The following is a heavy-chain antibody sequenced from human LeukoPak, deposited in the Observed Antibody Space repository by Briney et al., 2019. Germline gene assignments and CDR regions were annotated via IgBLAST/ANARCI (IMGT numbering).Heavy chain of an antibody. D-gene: IGHD3-16*01. J-gene: IGHJ4*02. CDR2: ISYDGSNK. CDR3: AKDAYGGSYSDY. V-gene: IGHV3-30-3*01. CDR1: GFTFSSYA. Sequence: PGGSLRLSCAASGFTFSSYAMHWVRQAPGKGLEWVAVISYDGSNKYYADSVKGRFTISRDNSKNTLYLQMNSLRAEDTAVYYCAKDAYGGSYSDYWGQGTLVTVSS.